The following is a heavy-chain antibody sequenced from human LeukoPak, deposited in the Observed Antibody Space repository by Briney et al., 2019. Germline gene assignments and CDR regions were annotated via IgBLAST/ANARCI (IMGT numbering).Heavy chain of an antibody. CDR2: ISYDGSNK. Sequence: PGGSLRPSCPVSGFTFSIYDMHCVRQAPGKGLEWVAVISYDGSNKYFADSVKGRFTISRDNSKNTLYLQMNSLRAEDTDVYYWARNLRLNSPRAFYVCGQGTMVTVSS. D-gene: IGHD3-3*01. CDR1: GFTFSIYD. J-gene: IGHJ3*01. CDR3: ARNLRLNSPRAFYV. V-gene: IGHV3-30*03.